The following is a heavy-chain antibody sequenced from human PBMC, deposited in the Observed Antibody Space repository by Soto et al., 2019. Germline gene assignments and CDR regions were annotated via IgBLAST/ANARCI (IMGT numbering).Heavy chain of an antibody. J-gene: IGHJ5*02. CDR1: GFTVSSNY. Sequence: PGGSLRLSCSASGFTVSSNYMSWVRQAPGKGLEWVSVIYSGGSAYYADSVKGRFTISRDNSKNTLYLQMNSLRAEDTAVYYCARDGNRDYSRPPPRRKGFDPWGQGTLVTVSS. CDR3: ARDGNRDYSRPPPRRKGFDP. CDR2: IYSGGSA. V-gene: IGHV3-66*01. D-gene: IGHD4-4*01.